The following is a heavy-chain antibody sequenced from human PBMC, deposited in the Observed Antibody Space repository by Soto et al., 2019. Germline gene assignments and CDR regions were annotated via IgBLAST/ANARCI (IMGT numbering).Heavy chain of an antibody. CDR1: GFTFSSYS. CDR2: ISSSSSTI. J-gene: IGHJ6*02. Sequence: GGSLRLSCAASGFTFSSYSMNWVRQAPGKGLEWVSYISSSSSTIYYADSVKGRFTISRDNAKNSLYLQMNSLRDEDTAVYYCARDGRVGATRGYYYYYGMDVWGQGTTVTVSS. V-gene: IGHV3-48*02. CDR3: ARDGRVGATRGYYYYYGMDV. D-gene: IGHD1-26*01.